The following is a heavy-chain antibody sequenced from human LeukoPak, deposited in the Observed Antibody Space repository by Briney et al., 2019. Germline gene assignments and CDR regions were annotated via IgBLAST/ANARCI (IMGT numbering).Heavy chain of an antibody. J-gene: IGHJ4*02. CDR1: GYTFTSYG. CDR3: ARVPYCGGDCYYGVTLDY. Sequence: ASVKVSCKASGYTFTSYGLSWVRQAPGQGLEWMGWISAYNGNTNYAQKLQGRVTMTTDTSTSTAYMELRSLRSDDTAVYYCARVPYCGGDCYYGVTLDYWGQGTLVTVSS. CDR2: ISAYNGNT. D-gene: IGHD2-21*02. V-gene: IGHV1-18*01.